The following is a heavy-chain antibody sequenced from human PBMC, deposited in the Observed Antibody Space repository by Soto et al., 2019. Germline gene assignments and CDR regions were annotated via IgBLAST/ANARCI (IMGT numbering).Heavy chain of an antibody. V-gene: IGHV4-59*01. CDR1: GGSMRNYF. CDR2: IHYSGTT. D-gene: IGHD6-13*01. Sequence: LSLTCTVSGGSMRNYFWPWIRQPPGKGLEWIGYIHYSGTTSFFPSYNPSLRSRVTISEDTSKNQFSLKLLSVTTADTAVYFCAAGEASSRNLAPYYLDFWGQGTLVTVSS. J-gene: IGHJ4*02. CDR3: AAGEASSRNLAPYYLDF.